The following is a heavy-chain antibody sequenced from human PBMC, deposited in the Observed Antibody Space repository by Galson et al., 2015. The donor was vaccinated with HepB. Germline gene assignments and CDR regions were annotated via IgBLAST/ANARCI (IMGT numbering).Heavy chain of an antibody. CDR2: INPNSGGT. V-gene: IGHV1-2*06. D-gene: IGHD5-18*01. CDR1: GYTFTGYY. CDR3: ARETRNTWIQLWLRAGFDY. J-gene: IGHJ4*02. Sequence: SVKVSCKASGYTFTGYYMHWVRQAPGQGLEWMGRINPNSGGTNYAQKFQGRVTMTRDTSISTAYMELSRLRSDDTAVYYCARETRNTWIQLWLRAGFDYWGQGTLVTVSS.